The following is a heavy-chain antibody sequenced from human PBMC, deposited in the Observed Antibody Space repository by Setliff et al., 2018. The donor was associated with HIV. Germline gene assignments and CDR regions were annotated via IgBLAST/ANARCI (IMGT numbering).Heavy chain of an antibody. CDR2: IYYSGNT. D-gene: IGHD2-15*01. CDR1: GGSISSYY. J-gene: IGHJ1*01. Sequence: SETLSLTCTVSGGSISSYYWSWIRQPPGKGLEWIGYIYYSGNTNYNPSLKSRVTISVDTSKNQFSLKLSSVTAADTAVYYCARGGYCSGGSCYYTEYFQHWGQGTLVTVSS. CDR3: ARGGYCSGGSCYYTEYFQH. V-gene: IGHV4-59*12.